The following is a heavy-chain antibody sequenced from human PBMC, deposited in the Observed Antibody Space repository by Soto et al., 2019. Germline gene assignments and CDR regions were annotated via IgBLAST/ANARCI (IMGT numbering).Heavy chain of an antibody. CDR2: FDPEDGET. V-gene: IGHV1-24*01. CDR1: GYTLTELS. CDR3: ATHIPYYYDSSGYPYFDY. J-gene: IGHJ4*02. Sequence: ASVKVSCKVSGYTLTELSMHWVRRAPGKGLEWMGGFDPEDGETIYAQKFQGRVTMTEDTSTDTAYMELSSLRSEDTAVYYCATHIPYYYDSSGYPYFDYWGQGTLVTVSS. D-gene: IGHD3-22*01.